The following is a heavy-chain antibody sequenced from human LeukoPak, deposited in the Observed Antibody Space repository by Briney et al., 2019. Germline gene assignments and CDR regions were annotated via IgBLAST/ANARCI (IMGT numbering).Heavy chain of an antibody. CDR1: GFTFSSYA. D-gene: IGHD3-22*01. V-gene: IGHV3-23*01. J-gene: IGHJ4*02. CDR3: AKVGYYYDSSGYYYFDY. Sequence: GGSLRLSCAASGFTFSSYAMSWVRQAPGKGLEWVSAISGSGGSTYYADSVKGRFTISRDNSKNTLYLQMNSLRAEDTAVYYCAKVGYYYDSSGYYYFDYWGQGTLVTVSS. CDR2: ISGSGGST.